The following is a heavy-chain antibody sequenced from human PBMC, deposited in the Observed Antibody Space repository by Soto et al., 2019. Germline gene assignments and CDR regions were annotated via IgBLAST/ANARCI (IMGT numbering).Heavy chain of an antibody. CDR1: GYTFTTYG. CDR2: ISAYNGNT. V-gene: IGHV1-18*01. CDR3: ARVVVLITPDAFDV. Sequence: QVQLVQSGAEVKKPGASLKVSCKASGYTFTTYGISWIRQAPGQGLEWMGWISAYNGNTNYAQKFQGRVTMTTDTSTSTAYMELRSLRSDDTAVYYCARVVVLITPDAFDVWGQGTMVTVSS. J-gene: IGHJ3*01. D-gene: IGHD3-16*01.